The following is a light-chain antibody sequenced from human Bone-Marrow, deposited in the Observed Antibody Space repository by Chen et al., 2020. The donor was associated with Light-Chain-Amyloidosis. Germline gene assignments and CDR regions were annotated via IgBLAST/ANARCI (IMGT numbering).Light chain of an antibody. J-gene: IGLJ3*02. CDR2: DDS. CDR1: NIGSTS. Sequence: SYVLTQPSSLSVATGKTATLACGGNNIGSTSVHWYQQTPGQAPLLVVYDDSDRPSGISERLSGSNSGNTATLTISRVEAGDEADYYCQVWDRSSDRPVFGGGTKLTVL. V-gene: IGLV3-21*03. CDR3: QVWDRSSDRPV.